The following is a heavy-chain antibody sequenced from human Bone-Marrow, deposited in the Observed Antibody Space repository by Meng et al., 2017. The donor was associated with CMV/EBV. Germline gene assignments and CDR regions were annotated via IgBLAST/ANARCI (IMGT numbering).Heavy chain of an antibody. D-gene: IGHD3-3*01. J-gene: IGHJ4*02. CDR2: INHSGST. Sequence: ESLKISCAVYGGSFSGYYWSWIRQPPGKGLEWIGEINHSGSTNYNPSLKSRVTISVDTSKNQFSLKLSSVTAADTAVYYCARDRFLEWLLGSYFDYWGQGTLVTVSS. V-gene: IGHV4-34*01. CDR3: ARDRFLEWLLGSYFDY. CDR1: GGSFSGYY.